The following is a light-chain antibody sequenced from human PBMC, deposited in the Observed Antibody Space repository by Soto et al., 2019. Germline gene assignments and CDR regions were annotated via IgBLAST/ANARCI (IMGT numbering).Light chain of an antibody. J-gene: IGLJ1*01. V-gene: IGLV2-14*01. Sequence: QSVLTQPASVSGSPGQSITISCTGTSSDVGGYIYVSWYQQHPGKAPKHMIYDVTSRPSGVSYRFSGSKSGNTASLTISGLQAEDEAEYYCSSYTTSSSYVLGTGTKVTVL. CDR1: SSDVGGYIY. CDR3: SSYTTSSSYV. CDR2: DVT.